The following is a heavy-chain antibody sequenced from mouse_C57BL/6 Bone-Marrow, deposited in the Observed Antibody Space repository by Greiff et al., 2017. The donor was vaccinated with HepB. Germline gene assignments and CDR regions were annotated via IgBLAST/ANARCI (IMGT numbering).Heavy chain of an antibody. CDR1: GYTFTSYW. V-gene: IGHV1-7*01. D-gene: IGHD1-1*01. CDR2: INPSSGYT. CDR3: AIPFITTVVASYYYAMDY. J-gene: IGHJ4*01. Sequence: VQLQQSGAELAKPGASVKLSCKASGYTFTSYWMHWVKQRPGQGLEWIGYINPSSGYTKYNQKFKDKATLTADKSSSTAYMQLSSLTYEDSAVYYCAIPFITTVVASYYYAMDYWGQGTSVTVSS.